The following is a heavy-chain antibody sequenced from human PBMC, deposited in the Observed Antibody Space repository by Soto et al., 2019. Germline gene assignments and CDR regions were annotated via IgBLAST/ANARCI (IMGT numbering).Heavy chain of an antibody. Sequence: QVQLVQSGAEVKKPGASVTVSCKASGYTFTSYDISWVRQATGQWLERMGWMYPNSGNTGFAQKCQGRVTLNRNTSISTTYMELTSLRYENTAVYYCARGGECSGRSCSNYYFEYWGQGTLVTVSS. CDR1: GYTFTSYD. J-gene: IGHJ4*02. V-gene: IGHV1-8*01. CDR3: ARGGECSGRSCSNYYFEY. CDR2: MYPNSGNT. D-gene: IGHD2-15*01.